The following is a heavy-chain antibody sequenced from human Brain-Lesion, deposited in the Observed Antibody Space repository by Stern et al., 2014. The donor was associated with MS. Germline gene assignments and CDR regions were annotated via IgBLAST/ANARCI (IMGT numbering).Heavy chain of an antibody. CDR1: GGSISSSNW. V-gene: IGHV4-4*02. CDR3: ARFPASRPHVFDS. Sequence: VQLQESGPGLVKPSGTLSLTCAVSGGSISSSNWWSWVRQSPGKGLEWIGESDHSGSTIYNPSLKSRVTVSVDKSKNRVSLNLRSVTAADTAVYFCARFPASRPHVFDSWGQGTLVTVSS. J-gene: IGHJ4*02. D-gene: IGHD6-13*01. CDR2: SDHSGST.